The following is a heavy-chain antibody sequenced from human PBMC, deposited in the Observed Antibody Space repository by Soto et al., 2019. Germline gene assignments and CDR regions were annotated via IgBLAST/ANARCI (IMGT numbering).Heavy chain of an antibody. CDR1: GGSISSGGYY. V-gene: IGHV4-31*03. Sequence: SETLSLTCTVSGGSISSGGYYWSWIRHHPGKGLEWIGYIYYSGSTYYNPSLKSRVTISVDTSKNQFSLKLSSVTAADTAVYYCARLRIRGPYDFWSGYYGGYWYYGMDVWGQGTTVTVSS. J-gene: IGHJ6*02. CDR2: IYYSGST. D-gene: IGHD3-3*01. CDR3: ARLRIRGPYDFWSGYYGGYWYYGMDV.